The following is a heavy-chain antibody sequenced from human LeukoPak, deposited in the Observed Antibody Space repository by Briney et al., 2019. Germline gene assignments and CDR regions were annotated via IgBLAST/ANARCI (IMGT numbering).Heavy chain of an antibody. CDR2: ISGSGGFT. D-gene: IGHD1-26*01. V-gene: IGHV3-23*01. J-gene: IGHJ4*02. CDR3: TVGASHS. CDR1: GFTFSSYA. Sequence: GGSLRLSCAASGFTFSSYAMSWVRQAPGKGLEWVSGISGSGGFTYYADSVKGRFTISRDNSKNTLYLQMNSLRGDDTAVYYCTVGASHSWGQGTLVTVSS.